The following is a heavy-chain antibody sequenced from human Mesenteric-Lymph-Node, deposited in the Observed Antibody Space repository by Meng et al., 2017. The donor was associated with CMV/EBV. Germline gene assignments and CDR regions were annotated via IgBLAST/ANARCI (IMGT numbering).Heavy chain of an antibody. CDR2: IHAVNHNT. Sequence: YIVTSYVIHWVRQAPGQRLEWMGWIHAVNHNTEYSQKFQGRVTITRDTSASTAYMELSSLTFEDTAIYYCARDRGYCSSTSCLGGIDYWGQGTPVTVSS. CDR1: YIVTSYV. V-gene: IGHV1-3*01. CDR3: ARDRGYCSSTSCLGGIDY. D-gene: IGHD2-2*01. J-gene: IGHJ4*02.